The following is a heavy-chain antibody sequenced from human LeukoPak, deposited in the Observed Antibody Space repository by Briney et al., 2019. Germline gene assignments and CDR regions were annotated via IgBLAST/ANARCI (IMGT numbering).Heavy chain of an antibody. CDR2: IWYDGSNK. Sequence: GRSLRLSCAASGFTFSSYGMHWVRQAPGKGLEWVAVIWYDGSNKYYADSVKGRLTISRDNSKNTLYLQMNSLRAEDTAVYYCARERFLEWLTNYYYYGMDVWGQGTTVTVSS. V-gene: IGHV3-33*01. J-gene: IGHJ6*02. D-gene: IGHD3-3*01. CDR1: GFTFSSYG. CDR3: ARERFLEWLTNYYYYGMDV.